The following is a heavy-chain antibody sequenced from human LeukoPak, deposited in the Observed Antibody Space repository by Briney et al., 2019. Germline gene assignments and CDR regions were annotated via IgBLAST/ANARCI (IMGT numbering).Heavy chain of an antibody. Sequence: PGGSLRLSCAASGFTFSSYSMNWVRQAPGKGLEWVSSISSSSSYIYYADSVKGRFTISRDNAMNSLYLQMNSLRAEDTAVYYCARDKVVAAKASDYWGQGTLVTVSS. V-gene: IGHV3-21*01. CDR3: ARDKVVAAKASDY. J-gene: IGHJ4*02. D-gene: IGHD2-15*01. CDR2: ISSSSSYI. CDR1: GFTFSSYS.